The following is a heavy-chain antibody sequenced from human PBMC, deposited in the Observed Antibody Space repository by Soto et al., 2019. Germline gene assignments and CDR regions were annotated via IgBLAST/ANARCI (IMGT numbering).Heavy chain of an antibody. J-gene: IGHJ6*02. CDR2: IIPISGTA. D-gene: IGHD2-2*01. V-gene: IGHV1-69*13. CDR3: ARSQGSSTSLEIYYYYYYGMDV. CDR1: GGTFSSYA. Sequence: SAKVSCKASGGTFSSYAINCVRQAPGQGLEWMGGIIPISGTANYAQKFQGRVTITADESTSTAYMELSSLRSEDTAVYYCARSQGSSTSLEIYYYYYYGMDVLGQGNTVTVSS.